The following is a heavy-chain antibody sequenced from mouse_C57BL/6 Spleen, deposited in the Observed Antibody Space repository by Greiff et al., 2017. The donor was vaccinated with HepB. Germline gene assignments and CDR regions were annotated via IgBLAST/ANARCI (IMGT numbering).Heavy chain of an antibody. CDR1: GYAFSSSW. CDR2: IYPGDGDT. Sequence: VQLQQSGPELVKPGASVKISCKASGYAFSSSWMNWVKQRPGKGLEWIGRIYPGDGDTNYNGKFKGKATLTADKSSSTAYMQLSSLTSEDSGVYLCARSGYGNSCFAYGGQGTLVTVSA. D-gene: IGHD2-10*02. J-gene: IGHJ3*01. CDR3: ARSGYGNSCFAY. V-gene: IGHV1-82*01.